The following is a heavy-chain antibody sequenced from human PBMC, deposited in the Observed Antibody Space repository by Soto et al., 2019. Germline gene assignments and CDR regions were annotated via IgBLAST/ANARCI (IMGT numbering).Heavy chain of an antibody. CDR2: INWNSGSI. D-gene: IGHD6-13*01. Sequence: GGSLRLSCAASGFTFDDYAMHWVRQVPGKGLEWVSGINWNSGSIGYGDSVKGRFAISRDDAKNSLHLQMNSLSAEDTAFYYCVKDESINWYSGHFRHWGQGTLVTVSS. V-gene: IGHV3-9*01. J-gene: IGHJ1*01. CDR1: GFTFDDYA. CDR3: VKDESINWYSGHFRH.